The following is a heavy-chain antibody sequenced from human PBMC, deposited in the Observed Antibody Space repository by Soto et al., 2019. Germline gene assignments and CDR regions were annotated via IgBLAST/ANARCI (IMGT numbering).Heavy chain of an antibody. CDR2: ISAYNGNT. CDR3: QRITMVRGVISAVDY. J-gene: IGHJ4*02. D-gene: IGHD3-10*01. Sequence: GASVKVSCKASGYTFTSYGISWVRQAPGQGLEWMGWISAYNGNTNYAQKLQGRVTMTTDTSTSTAYMELRSLRSDDTAVYYCQRITMVRGVISAVDYWGQGTLVTVSS. V-gene: IGHV1-18*04. CDR1: GYTFTSYG.